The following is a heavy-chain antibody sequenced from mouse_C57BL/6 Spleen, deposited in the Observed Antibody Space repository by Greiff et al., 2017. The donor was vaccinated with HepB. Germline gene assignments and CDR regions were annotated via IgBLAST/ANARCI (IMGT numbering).Heavy chain of an antibody. Sequence: VQLQQSGPELVKPGASVKISCKASGYTFTDYYMNWVKQSHGKSLEWIGDINPNNGGTSYNQKFKGKATLTVDKSSSTAYMELRSLTSEDSAVYYCARQYDYNYAMDYWGQGTSVTVSS. D-gene: IGHD2-4*01. V-gene: IGHV1-26*01. J-gene: IGHJ4*01. CDR2: INPNNGGT. CDR1: GYTFTDYY. CDR3: ARQYDYNYAMDY.